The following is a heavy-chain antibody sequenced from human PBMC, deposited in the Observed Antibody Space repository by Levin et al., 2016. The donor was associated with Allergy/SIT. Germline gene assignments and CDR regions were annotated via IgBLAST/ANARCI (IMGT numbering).Heavy chain of an antibody. D-gene: IGHD1-26*01. CDR3: ARRVESGSNSEFDAFDI. V-gene: IGHV1-2*02. J-gene: IGHJ3*02. CDR2: INPNSGGR. CDR1: GYTFTGYY. Sequence: ASVKVSCKASGYTFTGYYIHWVRQAPGQGLEWMGWINPNSGGRNYAQKFQGRVTMTRDTSISTVYMELSRVRSDDTAMYYCARRVESGSNSEFDAFDIWGQGTMVTVSS.